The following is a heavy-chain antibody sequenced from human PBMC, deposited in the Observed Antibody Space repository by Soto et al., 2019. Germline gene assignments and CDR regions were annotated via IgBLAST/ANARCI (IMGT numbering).Heavy chain of an antibody. CDR2: AYNNGQT. V-gene: IGHV4-39*01. J-gene: IGHJ5*02. D-gene: IGHD3-3*02. CDR1: GGSMTRSGYY. Sequence: QVDLLESGPGLVKPSETLSLTCTVAGGSMTRSGYYWGWIRQPPGNALQYIGSAYNNGQTYYNPSLTRPVTISIDASKTQFSLRLRSVTAADTAVYFCVRRRRTSNGDWFDLWGQGILVTVSS. CDR3: VRRRRTSNGDWFDL.